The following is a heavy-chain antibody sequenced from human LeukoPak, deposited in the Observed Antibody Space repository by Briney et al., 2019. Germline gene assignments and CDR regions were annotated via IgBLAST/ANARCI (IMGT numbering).Heavy chain of an antibody. CDR1: GFTFSSYG. V-gene: IGHV3-30*18. CDR3: AKGLRYSDN. Sequence: PGRSLRLSCAPSGFTFSSYGMHWVRQAPGKGLEWVAVISYDGSNKYYADSVKGRFTISRDNSKNTLYLQMNSLRAEDTAVYYCAKGLRYSDNWGQGTLVTVSS. CDR2: ISYDGSNK. D-gene: IGHD3-9*01. J-gene: IGHJ4*02.